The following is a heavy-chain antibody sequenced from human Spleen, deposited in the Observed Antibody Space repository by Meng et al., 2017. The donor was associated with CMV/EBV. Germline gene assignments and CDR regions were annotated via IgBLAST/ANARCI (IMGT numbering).Heavy chain of an antibody. V-gene: IGHV1-18*01. Sequence: ASVKVSCKASGYTFTTYSITWVRQAPGQGLECMGWISAYNGNTNYAQKFQGRVTMTTDTSTCTAYMELRSLRSDDTAVYYCARDWIVVGAPGPFDYWGQGTLVTVSS. CDR3: ARDWIVVGAPGPFDY. CDR1: GYTFTTYS. CDR2: ISAYNGNT. D-gene: IGHD1-26*01. J-gene: IGHJ4*02.